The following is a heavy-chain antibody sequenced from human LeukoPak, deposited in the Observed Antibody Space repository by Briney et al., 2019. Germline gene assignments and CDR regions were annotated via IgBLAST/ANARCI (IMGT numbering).Heavy chain of an antibody. CDR1: GFTFSSYD. D-gene: IGHD3-3*01. J-gene: IGHJ3*02. CDR3: ARGYYDFWSGYIGPGAFDI. V-gene: IGHV3-13*01. CDR2: IGTAGDT. Sequence: GGSLRLSCAASGFTFSSYDMHWVRQATGKGLEWVSAIGTAGDTYYPGSVKGRFTISRENAKNSLYLQMNSLRAGDTAVYYCARGYYDFWSGYIGPGAFDIWGQGTMVTVSS.